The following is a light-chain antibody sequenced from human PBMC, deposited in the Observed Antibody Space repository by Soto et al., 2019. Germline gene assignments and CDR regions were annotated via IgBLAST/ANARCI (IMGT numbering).Light chain of an antibody. CDR2: GDN. J-gene: IGLJ1*01. CDR3: QSYDSSLTTFV. CDR1: SSNIWAEYD. V-gene: IGLV1-40*01. Sequence: QSVLTQPPSVSGAPGQRVAISCTGSSSNIWAEYDVHWYQQLPGTAPKRLIYGDNNRPSGVPDRFSGSKSGTSASLAITGLQPEDEADYYCQSYDSSLTTFVFGTGTKVTVL.